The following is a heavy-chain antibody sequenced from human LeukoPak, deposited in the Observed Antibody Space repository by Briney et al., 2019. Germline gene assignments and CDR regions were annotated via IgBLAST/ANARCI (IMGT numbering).Heavy chain of an antibody. CDR3: AREYVDIVPMGSFDY. J-gene: IGHJ4*02. CDR1: GFTFSSYN. D-gene: IGHD5-12*01. CDR2: ISSSSRTI. V-gene: IGHV3-48*04. Sequence: GGSLRLSCAASGFTFSSYNMNWVRQAPGKGLEWVSYISSSSRTIYYADSVKGRFTISRDNAKNSLYLQMNSLRAEDTAVYYCAREYVDIVPMGSFDYWGQGTLVTVSS.